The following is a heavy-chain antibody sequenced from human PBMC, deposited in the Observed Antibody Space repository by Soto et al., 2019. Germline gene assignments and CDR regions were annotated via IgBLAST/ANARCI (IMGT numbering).Heavy chain of an antibody. J-gene: IGHJ5*02. CDR3: ARGXKYGDYSRWFDP. D-gene: IGHD4-17*01. Sequence: QVQLVQSGAEVKKPGASVKVSCKASGYIFTNYDINWVRQATGQGLEYLGWINPNRGNTGYVQKFQGRVXMXRXTXXNXAXXXLXXXXXXXXAXYYCARGXKYGDYSRWFDPWGQGTLVTVSS. CDR1: GYIFTNYD. V-gene: IGHV1-8*01. CDR2: INPNRGNT.